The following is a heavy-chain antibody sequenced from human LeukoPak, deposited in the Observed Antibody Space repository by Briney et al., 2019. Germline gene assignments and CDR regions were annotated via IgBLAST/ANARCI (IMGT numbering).Heavy chain of an antibody. D-gene: IGHD5-24*01. J-gene: IGHJ4*02. CDR3: ARGPRDGYNYYFDY. V-gene: IGHV3-48*02. CDR2: ISSTSSTT. CDR1: GFTFSSYC. Sequence: GESLRLSCAASGFTFSSYCMNWVRQAPGKGLEWVSYISSTSSTTYYADSVKGRFTISRDNAKNSLYLQMNSLRDEDTAVYYCARGPRDGYNYYFDYWGQGTLVTVSS.